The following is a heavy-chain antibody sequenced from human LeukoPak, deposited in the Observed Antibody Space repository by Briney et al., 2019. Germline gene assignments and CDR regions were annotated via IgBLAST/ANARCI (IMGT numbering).Heavy chain of an antibody. J-gene: IGHJ4*02. Sequence: GGSLRLSCAASGFTFSGYAMSWVRQTPGKGLEWASVISGSSGSTYYADSVKGRFTIFRDNSKNTLYLQMNSLRVEDTAIYYCASGRGYSSAAFDYWGQGTLVTVSS. V-gene: IGHV3-23*01. CDR1: GFTFSGYA. D-gene: IGHD6-19*01. CDR3: ASGRGYSSAAFDY. CDR2: ISGSSGST.